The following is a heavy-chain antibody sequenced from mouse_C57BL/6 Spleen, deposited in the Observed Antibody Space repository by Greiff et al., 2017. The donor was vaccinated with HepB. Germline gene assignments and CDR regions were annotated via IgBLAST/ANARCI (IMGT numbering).Heavy chain of an antibody. V-gene: IGHV2-3*01. CDR1: GFSLTSYG. CDR2: IWGDGST. D-gene: IGHD2-4*01. J-gene: IGHJ3*01. CDR3: ASQIPSHRSYYDYDDAWFAY. Sequence: VKLMESGPGLVAPSQSLSITCTVSGFSLTSYGVSWVRQPPGKGLEWLGVIWGDGSTNYHSALISRLSISKDNSKSQVFLKLNSLQTDDTATYYCASQIPSHRSYYDYDDAWFAYWGQVTLVTVSA.